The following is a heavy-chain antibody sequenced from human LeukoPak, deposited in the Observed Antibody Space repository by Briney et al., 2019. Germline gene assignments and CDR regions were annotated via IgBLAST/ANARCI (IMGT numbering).Heavy chain of an antibody. CDR3: ARDQRSGEKKYFQH. Sequence: NSGGSLRLSCAASGFTFSSYSMNWVRQAPGKGLEWVSSISSSSSYIYYADSVKGRFTISRDNAKNSLYLQMNSLRAEDTAVYYCARDQRSGEKKYFQHWGQGTLVTVSS. J-gene: IGHJ1*01. V-gene: IGHV3-21*01. CDR2: ISSSSSYI. CDR1: GFTFSSYS. D-gene: IGHD5-24*01.